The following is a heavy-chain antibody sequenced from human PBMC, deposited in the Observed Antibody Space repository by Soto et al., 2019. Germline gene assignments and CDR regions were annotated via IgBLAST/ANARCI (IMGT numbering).Heavy chain of an antibody. CDR3: ATTYYGSGSYYSRGSYYFDY. V-gene: IGHV1-69*01. CDR2: IIPIFGTA. CDR1: GGTFSSYA. J-gene: IGHJ4*02. Sequence: QVQLVQSGAEVKKPGSSVKVSCKASGGTFSSYAISWVRQAPGQGLEWLGGIIPIFGTANYAQKFQGRVTITADESSSTADMELSSLRSEDTAVYYCATTYYGSGSYYSRGSYYFDYWGQGTLVTVSS. D-gene: IGHD3-10*01.